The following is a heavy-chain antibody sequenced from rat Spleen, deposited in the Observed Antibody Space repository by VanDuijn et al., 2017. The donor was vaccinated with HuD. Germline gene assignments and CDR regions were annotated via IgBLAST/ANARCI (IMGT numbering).Heavy chain of an antibody. V-gene: IGHV5-20*01. CDR2: ITNAAGST. Sequence: EVQVVESGGGLVQPGRSLKLSCAASGFTFSDYDMAWVRQAPTKGLEWVASITNAAGSTYYPDSVQGRFTISRDNAKSTLYLQMNSLRSEDTATYYCTGPFDYWGQGVMVTVSS. CDR1: GFTFSDYD. CDR3: TGPFDY. J-gene: IGHJ2*01.